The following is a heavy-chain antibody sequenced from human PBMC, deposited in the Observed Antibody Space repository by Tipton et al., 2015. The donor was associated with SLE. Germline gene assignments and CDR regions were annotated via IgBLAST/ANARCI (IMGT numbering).Heavy chain of an antibody. CDR1: GGSISSSSYY. V-gene: IGHV4-39*07. CDR3: ARGPNWGLDDAFDI. CDR2: IYYSGST. D-gene: IGHD7-27*01. J-gene: IGHJ3*02. Sequence: TLSLTCTVSGGSISSSSYYWGWIRQPPGKGLEWIGSIYYSGSTNYNPSLKSRVTISVDTSKNQFSLKLSSVTAADTAVYYCARGPNWGLDDAFDIWGQGTMVSVSS.